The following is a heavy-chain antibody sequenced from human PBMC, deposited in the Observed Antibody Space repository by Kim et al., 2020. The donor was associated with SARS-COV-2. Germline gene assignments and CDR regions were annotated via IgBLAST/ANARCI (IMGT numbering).Heavy chain of an antibody. CDR2: FDPEDGET. Sequence: ASVKVSCKVSGYTLTELSMHWVRQAPGKGLEWMGGFDPEDGETIYAQKFQGRVTMTEDTSTDPAYMELSSLRSEDTAVYYCATGNPVVAAYNWFDPWGQGTLVTVSS. D-gene: IGHD2-15*01. CDR3: ATGNPVVAAYNWFDP. J-gene: IGHJ5*02. V-gene: IGHV1-24*01. CDR1: GYTLTELS.